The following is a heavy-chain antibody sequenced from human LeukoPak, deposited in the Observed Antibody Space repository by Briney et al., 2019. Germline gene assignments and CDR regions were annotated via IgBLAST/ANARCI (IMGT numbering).Heavy chain of an antibody. D-gene: IGHD6-19*01. Sequence: PGGSLRLSCAASGFTFSSYAMHWVRQAPGKGLEWVAVISYDGSNKYYADSVKGRFTISRDNSKNTVYLQMGSLRAEDMAVYYCARTQQWLATGGWYWFDTWGQGTLVTVSS. J-gene: IGHJ5*02. V-gene: IGHV3-30*14. CDR2: ISYDGSNK. CDR3: ARTQQWLATGGWYWFDT. CDR1: GFTFSSYA.